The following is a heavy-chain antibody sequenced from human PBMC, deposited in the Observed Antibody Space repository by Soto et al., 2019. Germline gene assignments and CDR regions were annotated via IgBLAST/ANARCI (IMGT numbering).Heavy chain of an antibody. CDR1: GFTFSSYA. CDR2: ISYDGSNK. J-gene: IGHJ4*02. V-gene: IGHV3-30-3*01. Sequence: QVQLVESGGGVVQPGRSLRLSCAASGFTFSSYAMHWVRQAPGKGLEWVAVISYDGSNKYYADSVKGRFTISRDNSKNTLYLQMNSLRAEDTAVYYCARDYGSGITPYYFDYWGQGTLVTVSS. D-gene: IGHD3-10*01. CDR3: ARDYGSGITPYYFDY.